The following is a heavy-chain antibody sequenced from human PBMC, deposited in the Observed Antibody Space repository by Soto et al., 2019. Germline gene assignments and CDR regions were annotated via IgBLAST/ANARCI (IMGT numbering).Heavy chain of an antibody. J-gene: IGHJ4*02. CDR3: ARDSDRRDGPGYYFDY. CDR1: GGTFSSYT. D-gene: IGHD4-17*01. Sequence: SVKVSCKASGGTFSSYTISWVRQAPGQGLEWMGRIIPILGIANYAQKFQGRVTITADKSTSTAYMELSSLRSEDTAVYYCARDSDRRDGPGYYFDYWGQGTLVTVSS. CDR2: IIPILGIA. V-gene: IGHV1-69*04.